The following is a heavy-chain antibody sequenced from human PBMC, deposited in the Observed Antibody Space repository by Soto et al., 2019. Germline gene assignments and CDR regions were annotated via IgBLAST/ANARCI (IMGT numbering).Heavy chain of an antibody. J-gene: IGHJ1*01. CDR2: IIPIFRTT. V-gene: IGHV1-69*13. Sequence: SVKVSCKTSGGTFRNYVLSWVRQASGQGLEWMGGIIPIFRTTNHAQKFQGRVTTTADESTSTAYMELSSLRSEDTAVYYCARGSRDCSGARCFPLPPSEYLQHWG. D-gene: IGHD2-15*01. CDR1: GGTFRNYV. CDR3: ARGSRDCSGARCFPLPPSEYLQH.